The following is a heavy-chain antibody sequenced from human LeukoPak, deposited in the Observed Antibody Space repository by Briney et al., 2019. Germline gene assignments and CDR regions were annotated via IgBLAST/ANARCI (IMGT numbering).Heavy chain of an antibody. V-gene: IGHV4-61*02. J-gene: IGHJ4*02. CDR1: GGSMSSGSYH. CDR2: IYISGST. D-gene: IGHD4-23*01. CDR3: ARGYGGYVDY. Sequence: SQTLSLTCSVSGGSMSSGSYHWGWIRQPAGKGLESIGRIYISGSTHYNPSLKSRVTISVDTSKNQFSLQLTSVAAADTAVYYCARGYGGYVDYWGQGTLVTVSS.